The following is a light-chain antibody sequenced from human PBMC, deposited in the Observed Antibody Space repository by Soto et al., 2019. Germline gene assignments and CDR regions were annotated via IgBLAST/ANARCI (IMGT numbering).Light chain of an antibody. CDR1: TYNIGNNN. V-gene: IGLV1-44*01. J-gene: IGLJ3*02. Sequence: QSVLTQAPSASETPGQRITLSCSGSTYNIGNNNVNWYQQVPGTAPKLLMYRNNLRPSGVPDRFSGSKSGTSASLAISGLQSEDEADYYCAAWDDSLSAWVFGGGTKLTVL. CDR2: RNN. CDR3: AAWDDSLSAWV.